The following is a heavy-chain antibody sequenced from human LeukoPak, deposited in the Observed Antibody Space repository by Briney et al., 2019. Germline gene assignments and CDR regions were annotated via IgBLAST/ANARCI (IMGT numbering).Heavy chain of an antibody. CDR3: ARDKVPGYS. CDR1: GGSISSGDYY. J-gene: IGHJ4*02. D-gene: IGHD3-16*02. V-gene: IGHV4-61*08. Sequence: SETLSLTCTVSGGSISSGDYYWSWIRQPSGKGLEWIGYIYYSGSTNYNPSLKSRVTISVDTSKNQVSLKLSSVTAADTAVYYCARDKVPGYSWGQGTLVTVSS. CDR2: IYYSGST.